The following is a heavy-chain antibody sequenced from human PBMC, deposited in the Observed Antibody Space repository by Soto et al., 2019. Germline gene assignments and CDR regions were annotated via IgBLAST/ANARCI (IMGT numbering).Heavy chain of an antibody. J-gene: IGHJ4*02. Sequence: EDQLLESGGGLVQPGGSLRLSCGASRFTFSNYAMYWVRQAPGRGLEWVSGISGTGSTTYYVDSVKGRFTISRDNSKNTPDLQMTSLSAEGTAIYCCDKALSPYYDGDIDYWGQGTLVTVSS. V-gene: IGHV3-23*01. CDR1: RFTFSNYA. CDR3: DKALSPYYDGDIDY. CDR2: ISGTGSTT. D-gene: IGHD3-16*01.